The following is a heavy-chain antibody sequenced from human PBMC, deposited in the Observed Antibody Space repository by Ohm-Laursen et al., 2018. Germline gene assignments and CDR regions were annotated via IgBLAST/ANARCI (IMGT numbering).Heavy chain of an antibody. CDR2: ISSSSSTI. CDR3: ARNEGYFDY. Sequence: SLRLSCSASGFTFSRYSMNWVRQAPGKGLEWVSYISSSSSTIYYADSVKGRFTISRDNAKNSLYLQMNSLRAEDTAVYYCARNEGYFDYWGQGTLVTVSS. CDR1: GFTFSRYS. J-gene: IGHJ4*02. D-gene: IGHD1-1*01. V-gene: IGHV3-48*01.